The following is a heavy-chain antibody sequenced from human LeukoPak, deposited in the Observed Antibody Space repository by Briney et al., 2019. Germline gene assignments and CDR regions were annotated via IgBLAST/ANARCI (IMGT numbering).Heavy chain of an antibody. Sequence: GGSLRLSCAASGFTFSNAWMSWVRQAPGKGLEWVGRIKSKSDGGTTDYAAPVKGRFTISRDDPKNTLYLQMKSLKTEDTAVYYCATDPYGDYETDTWGQGTLVSVSS. CDR3: ATDPYGDYETDT. V-gene: IGHV3-15*01. CDR1: GFTFSNAW. CDR2: IKSKSDGGTT. D-gene: IGHD4-17*01. J-gene: IGHJ5*02.